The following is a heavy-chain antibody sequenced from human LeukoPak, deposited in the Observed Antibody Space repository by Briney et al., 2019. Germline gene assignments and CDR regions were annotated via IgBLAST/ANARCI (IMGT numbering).Heavy chain of an antibody. J-gene: IGHJ4*02. CDR1: GFAFSSFA. V-gene: IGHV3-30*02. CDR3: AKDLGDDYGLY. D-gene: IGHD4-17*01. CDR2: IRYDGSNK. Sequence: PGRSLRLSCAASGFAFSSFAMHWVRQAPGKGLEWVAFIRYDGSNKYYADSVKGRFTISRDNSKNTLHLQMNSLRAEDTAVYYCAKDLGDDYGLYWGQGTLVTVSS.